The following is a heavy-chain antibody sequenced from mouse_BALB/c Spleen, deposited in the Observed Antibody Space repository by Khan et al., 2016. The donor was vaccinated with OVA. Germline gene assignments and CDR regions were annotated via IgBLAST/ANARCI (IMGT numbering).Heavy chain of an antibody. D-gene: IGHD1-1*01. J-gene: IGHJ1*01. CDR2: ISYSGST. V-gene: IGHV3-2*02. CDR1: GYSITSDYA. CDR3: ARRYYYGHWYFDV. Sequence: EVQLQESGPGLVKPSQSLSLTCTVTGYSITSDYAWNWIRQFPGNKLEWMGYISYSGSTSYNPSLKSRISITRDTSKNQFFLQLKSVTTEDTAAYYWARRYYYGHWYFDVWGAGTTVTVSS.